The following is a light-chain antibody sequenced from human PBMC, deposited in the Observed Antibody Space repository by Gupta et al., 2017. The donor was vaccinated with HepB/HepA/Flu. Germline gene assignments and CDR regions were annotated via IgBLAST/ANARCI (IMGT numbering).Light chain of an antibody. CDR2: KAS. CDR3: QQYNSYSRK. Sequence: DIQMTQSPSTLSASVGDRVTITCRASQSISSWLAWYQQKPGKAPKLLIYKASSLESGVPSRFSGSGSGTECTRTISSLQPDDFATDYCQQYNSYSRKFGQGTKVEIK. V-gene: IGKV1-5*03. J-gene: IGKJ1*01. CDR1: QSISSW.